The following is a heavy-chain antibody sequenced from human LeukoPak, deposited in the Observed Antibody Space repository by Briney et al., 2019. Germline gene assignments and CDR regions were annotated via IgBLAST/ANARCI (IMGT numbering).Heavy chain of an antibody. Sequence: GESLKISCKGSGYSFSTDWIGWVRQMPGKGLEGMGIIYPGDSDTRYSPSFQGQVTISADKSTGTAYLQWSSLKASDTAMYYCARCTTMYDAFDIWGQGTMLTVSS. CDR1: GYSFSTDW. J-gene: IGHJ3*02. D-gene: IGHD2-8*01. V-gene: IGHV5-51*01. CDR3: ARCTTMYDAFDI. CDR2: IYPGDSDT.